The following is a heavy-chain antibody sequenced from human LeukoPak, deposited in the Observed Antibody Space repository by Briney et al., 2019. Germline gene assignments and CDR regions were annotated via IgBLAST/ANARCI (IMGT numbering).Heavy chain of an antibody. CDR2: IRYDGSNK. J-gene: IGHJ4*02. Sequence: GGSLRLSCAASGFTFSSYGMHWVRQAPGKGLEWVAFIRYDGSNKYYADSVKGRFTISRDNSKNTLYLQMNSPRAEDTAVYYCAKDTMRTTYYFDYWGQGTLVTVSS. CDR1: GFTFSSYG. CDR3: AKDTMRTTYYFDY. V-gene: IGHV3-30*02. D-gene: IGHD4-11*01.